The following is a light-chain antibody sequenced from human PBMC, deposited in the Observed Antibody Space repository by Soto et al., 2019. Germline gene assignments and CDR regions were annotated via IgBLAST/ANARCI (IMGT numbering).Light chain of an antibody. CDR2: DAS. CDR1: QSVSGH. Sequence: EIVLTQSPATLSLSPGERATLSCRASQSVSGHLAWYQQKPGQAPRLLIYDASNRATAIPARFSGSGSGTDFTLTISSLEPEDFAVYFCQQRSNWPIFTFGPGTKVDIK. CDR3: QQRSNWPIFT. V-gene: IGKV3-11*01. J-gene: IGKJ3*01.